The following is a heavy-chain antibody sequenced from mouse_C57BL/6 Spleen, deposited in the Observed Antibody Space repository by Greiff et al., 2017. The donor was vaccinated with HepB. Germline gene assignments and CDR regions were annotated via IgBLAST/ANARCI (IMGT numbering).Heavy chain of an antibody. J-gene: IGHJ4*01. D-gene: IGHD2-3*01. CDR2: IRSKSNNYAT. Sequence: EVKLMESGGGLVQPKGSLKLSCAASGFSFNTYAMNWVRQAPGKGLEWVARIRSKSNNYATYYADSVKDRFTISRDDSESMLYLQMNNLKTEDTAMYYCVKIYDGYYGLFYYAMDYWGQGTSVTVSS. CDR3: VKIYDGYYGLFYYAMDY. CDR1: GFSFNTYA. V-gene: IGHV10-1*01.